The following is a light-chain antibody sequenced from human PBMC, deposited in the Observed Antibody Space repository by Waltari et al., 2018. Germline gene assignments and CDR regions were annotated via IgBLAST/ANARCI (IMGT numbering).Light chain of an antibody. J-gene: IGKJ2*01. Sequence: EIVMTQSPATLSVSPGERATLSCRASQSVSSNLAWYQQKPGQAPRILIYGASTRATGIPARFSGSGSWTEFTLTISSMQSEDFAVYYCQQYNNWPPRYTFGQGTKLEIK. CDR3: QQYNNWPPRYT. CDR1: QSVSSN. CDR2: GAS. V-gene: IGKV3-15*01.